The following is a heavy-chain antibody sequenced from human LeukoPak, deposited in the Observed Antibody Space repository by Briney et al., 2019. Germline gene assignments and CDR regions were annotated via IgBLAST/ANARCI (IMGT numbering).Heavy chain of an antibody. J-gene: IGHJ4*02. CDR1: GGSFSGSY. V-gene: IGHV4-34*01. CDR3: ARPPSGWPYYFDY. CDR2: INHSGST. D-gene: IGHD6-19*01. Sequence: PSETLSLTCAVYGGSFSGSYWSWIRQPPGKGLEWIGEINHSGSTNYNPSLKSRVTISVDTSKNQFSLKLSSVTAADTAVYYCARPPSGWPYYFDYWGQGTLVTVSS.